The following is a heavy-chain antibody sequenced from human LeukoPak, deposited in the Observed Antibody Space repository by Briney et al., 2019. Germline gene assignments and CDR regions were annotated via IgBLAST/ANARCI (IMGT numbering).Heavy chain of an antibody. V-gene: IGHV1-69*04. CDR2: IIPIFGIA. CDR3: ARSGIAVAGSFDY. D-gene: IGHD6-19*01. Sequence: SVKVSCKASGGTFSSYAISWVRQAPGQGLEWMGRIIPIFGIANYAQKFQGRVTITADKSTSTAYMELSSLRSEDTAVYYCARSGIAVAGSFDYWGQGTLVTVSS. CDR1: GGTFSSYA. J-gene: IGHJ4*02.